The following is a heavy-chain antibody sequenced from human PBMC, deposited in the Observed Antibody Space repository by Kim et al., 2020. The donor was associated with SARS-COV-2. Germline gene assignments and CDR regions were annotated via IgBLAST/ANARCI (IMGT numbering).Heavy chain of an antibody. CDR3: ARSDIWAANDY. Sequence: TRYAQKFRGRVTMTRDTSTNTAYMELSSLRSDDTALYYCARSDIWAANDYWGQGTLVTVSS. J-gene: IGHJ4*02. V-gene: IGHV1-2*02. D-gene: IGHD3-16*01. CDR2: T.